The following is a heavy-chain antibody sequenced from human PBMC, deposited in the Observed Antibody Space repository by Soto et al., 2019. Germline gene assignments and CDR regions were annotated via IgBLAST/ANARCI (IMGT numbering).Heavy chain of an antibody. Sequence: GGSLRLSCAASGFTFSSYAMSWVRQAPGKGLEWVSAISGSGGSTYYADSVKGRFTISRDNSKNTLYLQMNSLRAEDTAVYYCAKDIVGNFVVVVAAKRRFDPWGQGTLVTVSS. CDR1: GFTFSSYA. J-gene: IGHJ5*02. D-gene: IGHD2-15*01. CDR2: ISGSGGST. CDR3: AKDIVGNFVVVVAAKRRFDP. V-gene: IGHV3-23*01.